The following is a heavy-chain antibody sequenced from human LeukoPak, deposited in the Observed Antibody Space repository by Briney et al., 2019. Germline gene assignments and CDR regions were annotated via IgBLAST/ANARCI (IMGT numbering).Heavy chain of an antibody. J-gene: IGHJ4*02. CDR2: INHSGST. V-gene: IGHV4-34*01. Sequence: PSETLSLTCAVYGGSFSGYYWSWIRQPPGKGLEWIGEINHSGSTNYNPSLKSRVTISVDTSKNQFSLKLSSVTAADTAVYYCAGEWRWLQTGYFDYWGQGTLVTVSS. CDR1: GGSFSGYY. D-gene: IGHD5-24*01. CDR3: AGEWRWLQTGYFDY.